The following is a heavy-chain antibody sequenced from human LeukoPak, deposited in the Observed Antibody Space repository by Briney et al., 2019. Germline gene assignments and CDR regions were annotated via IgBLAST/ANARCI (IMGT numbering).Heavy chain of an antibody. V-gene: IGHV3-53*01. J-gene: IGHJ4*02. Sequence: GGSLRLSCAASGFTVSSNYMSWVSQAPGKGLEWVSVIYSGGSTYYDYSVKGRFTISRDNSKDTLYLQMNSLRAEDTAVYYGAFPQLFPFIDYWGQGTLVTVSS. CDR3: AFPQLFPFIDY. D-gene: IGHD1-1*01. CDR1: GFTVSSNY. CDR2: IYSGGST.